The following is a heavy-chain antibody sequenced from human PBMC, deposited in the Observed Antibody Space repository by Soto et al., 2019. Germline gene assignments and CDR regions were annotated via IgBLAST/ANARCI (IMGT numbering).Heavy chain of an antibody. D-gene: IGHD3-22*01. CDR2: IYYSGST. Sequence: PSETLSLTCTVSGGSVSSGSYYWSWIRQPPGKGLEWIGYIYYSGSTNYNPSLKSRVTISVDTSKNQFSLKLSSVTAADTAVYYCARGDATYYYDSSGYYWTYFDYWGQGTLVTVSS. V-gene: IGHV4-61*01. CDR1: GGSVSSGSYY. J-gene: IGHJ4*02. CDR3: ARGDATYYYDSSGYYWTYFDY.